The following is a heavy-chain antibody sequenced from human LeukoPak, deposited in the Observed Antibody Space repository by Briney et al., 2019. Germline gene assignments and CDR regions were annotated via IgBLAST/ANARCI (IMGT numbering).Heavy chain of an antibody. CDR1: EFTVSSNY. CDR3: ASAKNYYYYMDV. J-gene: IGHJ6*03. Sequence: GGSLRLSCAASEFTVSSNYMSWVRRAPGKGLEWVSVIYTGGSTYYADSVKGRFTISRDNSKNTLYLQMNSLRAEDTAVYYCASAKNYYYYMDVWGKGTTVTVSS. V-gene: IGHV3-53*01. CDR2: IYTGGST.